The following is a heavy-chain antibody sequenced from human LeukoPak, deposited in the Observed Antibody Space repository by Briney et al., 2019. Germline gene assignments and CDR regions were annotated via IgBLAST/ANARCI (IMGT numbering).Heavy chain of an antibody. V-gene: IGHV4-4*02. Sequence: SGTLSLTCAVFGGSISSSNWWSWVRQPPGKGLEWIGEIYYSGRTNYNSSLKSRVSISVDKSKNQFSLKLTSVTAADTAVYYCAREIGYCDNGSCGNFDYWGQGTQVTVSS. CDR1: GGSISSSNW. CDR3: AREIGYCDNGSCGNFDY. CDR2: IYYSGRT. D-gene: IGHD2-15*01. J-gene: IGHJ4*02.